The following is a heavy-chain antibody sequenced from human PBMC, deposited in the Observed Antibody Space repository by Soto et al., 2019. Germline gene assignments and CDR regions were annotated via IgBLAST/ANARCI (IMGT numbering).Heavy chain of an antibody. V-gene: IGHV4-39*01. Sequence: QLQLQESGQGLVKPSETLSLTCTVSGGSISSSSYHWGWIRQPPGKGLEWIGSIYYSGTTYYNPSLKSRITISVDTSKNQFSLKLSSVTAADTAVYYCARSISVAMDFWGQGTLVTVSS. CDR2: IYYSGTT. CDR1: GGSISSSSYH. D-gene: IGHD6-19*01. CDR3: ARSISVAMDF. J-gene: IGHJ4*02.